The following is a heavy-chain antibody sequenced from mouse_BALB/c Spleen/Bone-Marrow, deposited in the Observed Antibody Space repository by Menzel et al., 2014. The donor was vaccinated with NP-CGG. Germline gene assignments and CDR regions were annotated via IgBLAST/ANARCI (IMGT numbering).Heavy chain of an antibody. D-gene: IGHD2-1*01. CDR3: ARGDGNYPFYAMDY. V-gene: IGHV1-80*01. J-gene: IGHJ4*01. CDR1: GYAFSSYW. Sequence: QVQLQQSGAELVRPGSSVKISCKASGYAFSSYWMNWVKQRPGQGLEWIGQIYPGDGDTNYNGKFKGKATLTADKSSSTAYMQLSSLTSEDSAVYFCARGDGNYPFYAMDYWGQGTLATVSS. CDR2: IYPGDGDT.